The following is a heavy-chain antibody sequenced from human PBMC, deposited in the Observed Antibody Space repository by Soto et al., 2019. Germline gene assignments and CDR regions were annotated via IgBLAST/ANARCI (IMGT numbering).Heavy chain of an antibody. Sequence: SVKVSCKASVGTFSSYAISWVRQAPGQGLEWMGGIIPIFGTANYAQKFQGRVTITADKSTSTAYMELSSLRSEDTAVYYCARSIKWLGPLDYYYYGMDVWGQGTTVTVSS. CDR2: IIPIFGTA. CDR1: VGTFSSYA. V-gene: IGHV1-69*06. D-gene: IGHD6-19*01. CDR3: ARSIKWLGPLDYYYYGMDV. J-gene: IGHJ6*02.